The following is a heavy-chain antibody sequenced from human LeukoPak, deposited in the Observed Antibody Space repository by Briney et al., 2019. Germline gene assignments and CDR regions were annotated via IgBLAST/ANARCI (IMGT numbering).Heavy chain of an antibody. CDR1: RYTSSSYW. CDR3: ARLAYCSNDVYYSNYYYSMDV. V-gene: IGHV5-51*01. CDR2: IYPDDSNT. Sequence: GESLKISCNGSRYTSSSYWIGWVRQMPGKGLEWMGIIYPDDSNTRYSPSFQGQVTISADKSISTAYLQWRSLKASDTAMYYCARLAYCSNDVYYSNYYYSMDVWGKGTTVIVSS. J-gene: IGHJ6*03. D-gene: IGHD2-8*01.